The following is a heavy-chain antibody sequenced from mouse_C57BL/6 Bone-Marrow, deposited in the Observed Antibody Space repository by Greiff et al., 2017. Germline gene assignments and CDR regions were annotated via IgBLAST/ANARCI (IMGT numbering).Heavy chain of an antibody. CDR1: GFTFSSYT. CDR2: ISGGGGNT. J-gene: IGHJ2*01. D-gene: IGHD1-1*01. V-gene: IGHV5-9*01. CDR3: ARHITTVVAPYFDY. Sequence: EVQLVESGGGLVKPGGSLKLSCAASGFTFSSYTMSWVRQTPEKRLEWVATISGGGGNTYYPDSVKGRFTISRDNAKNTLYLQMSSLRSEDTALYYCARHITTVVAPYFDYWGQGTTLTVSS.